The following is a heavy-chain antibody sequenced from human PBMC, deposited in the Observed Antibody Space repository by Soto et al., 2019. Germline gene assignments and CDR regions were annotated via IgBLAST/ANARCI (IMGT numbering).Heavy chain of an antibody. D-gene: IGHD6-6*01. CDR2: IFSNDEK. J-gene: IGHJ4*02. Sequence: QVTLKESGPVLVKPTETLTLTCTVSGFSLSNARMGVSWIRQPPGKALEWLAHIFSNDEKSYSTSLKSRLTISKDISKSQVVLTMTNMDPVDTATYYCARSPDSSSWWGGFDYWGQGTLVTVSS. CDR3: ARSPDSSSWWGGFDY. CDR1: GFSLSNARMG. V-gene: IGHV2-26*01.